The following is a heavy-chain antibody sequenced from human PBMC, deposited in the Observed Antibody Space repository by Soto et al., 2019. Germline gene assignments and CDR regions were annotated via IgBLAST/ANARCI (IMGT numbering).Heavy chain of an antibody. CDR1: GVSFNNNG. Sequence: QVQLVQSGAEVKKPGSSVKVSCKTSGVSFNNNGIGWVRQAPGHGLEWMGGVSPPFRTSNYARKFQGRISITADTSMGTFKMDLSCLTSEDTAQYYCVRVLYYGSGSYSPHVTDVWGQGTTVTVSS. D-gene: IGHD3-10*01. CDR3: VRVLYYGSGSYSPHVTDV. CDR2: VSPPFRTS. V-gene: IGHV1-69*06. J-gene: IGHJ6*02.